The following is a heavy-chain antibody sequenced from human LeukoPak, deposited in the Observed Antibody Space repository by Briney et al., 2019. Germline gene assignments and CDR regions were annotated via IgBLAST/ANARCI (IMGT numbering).Heavy chain of an antibody. CDR1: GFTFSLFA. Sequence: PGGSLRLSCAASGFTFSLFAMHWVRQAPGKGLEWVSAISGSGGATYHADADSVKGRFTISRDNSKNALYLEINNLRAEDTAVYYCAKDGYNYDSSGHFDYWGQGILVTVSS. D-gene: IGHD3-22*01. J-gene: IGHJ4*02. CDR2: ISGSGGAT. V-gene: IGHV3-23*01. CDR3: AKDGYNYDSSGHFDY.